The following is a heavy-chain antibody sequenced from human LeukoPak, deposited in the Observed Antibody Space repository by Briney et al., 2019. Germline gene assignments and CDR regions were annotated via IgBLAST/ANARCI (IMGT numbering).Heavy chain of an antibody. V-gene: IGHV3-23*01. Sequence: GGSLRLSCAASGFTFSSYAMSWVRQAPGKGLEWVSAISGSGGSTYYAGSVKGRFTISRDNSKNTLYLQMNSLRAEDTAVYYCAKDGENSYGYEFDYWGQGTLVTVSS. D-gene: IGHD5-18*01. CDR3: AKDGENSYGYEFDY. CDR1: GFTFSSYA. J-gene: IGHJ4*02. CDR2: ISGSGGST.